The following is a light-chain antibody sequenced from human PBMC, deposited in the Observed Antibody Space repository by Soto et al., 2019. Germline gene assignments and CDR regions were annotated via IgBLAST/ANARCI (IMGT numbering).Light chain of an antibody. CDR1: SYNIGAGYD. CDR3: QSYDSSLSVV. Sequence: QSVLTQPPSVSGAPGQRVTISCTGSSYNIGAGYDVHGYQQLPGTAPKLLIYGNSNRPSGGPDRFSGSKSGNSASLAITGLQAEDEADYYCQSYDSSLSVVFGGGTKLTVL. CDR2: GNS. V-gene: IGLV1-40*01. J-gene: IGLJ2*01.